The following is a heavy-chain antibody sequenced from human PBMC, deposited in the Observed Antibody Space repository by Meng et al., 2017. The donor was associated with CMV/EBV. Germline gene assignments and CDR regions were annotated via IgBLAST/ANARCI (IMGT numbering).Heavy chain of an antibody. J-gene: IGHJ4*02. Sequence: GESLKISCAASGFTFSNYWMSWVRQAPGKGLEWVAIINQDGSGQYYMESVKGRFTISRDNGKNSLYLQMNSLRVGETAVYHGARDGGGLSGLWSGYDHWGQGAMVTVSS. D-gene: IGHD3-3*01. V-gene: IGHV3-7*01. CDR3: ARDGGGLSGLWSGYDH. CDR2: INQDGSGQ. CDR1: GFTFSNYW.